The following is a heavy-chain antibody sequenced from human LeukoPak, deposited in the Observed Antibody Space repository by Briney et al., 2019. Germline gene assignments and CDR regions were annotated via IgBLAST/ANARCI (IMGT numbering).Heavy chain of an antibody. CDR3: ARAPVIQQTFDY. D-gene: IGHD3-10*01. CDR1: GGSISSGGYY. V-gene: IGHV4-31*03. CDR2: IYYSGST. J-gene: IGHJ4*02. Sequence: SETLSLTCTVSGGSISSGGYYWSWIRQHPGKGLEWIGYIYYSGSTYYNPSLKSRVTISVDTSKSQFSLKLSSVTAADTAVYYCARAPVIQQTFDYWGQGTLVTVSS.